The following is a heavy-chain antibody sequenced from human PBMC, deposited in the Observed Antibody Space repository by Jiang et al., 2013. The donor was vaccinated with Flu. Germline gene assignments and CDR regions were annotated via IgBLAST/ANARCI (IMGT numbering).Heavy chain of an antibody. J-gene: IGHJ6*02. Sequence: GSGLVKPSETLSLTCAVSGYSISSGYYWGWIRQPPGKGLEWIGSIFHSGSTYYNPSLKSRVTISVDTSENQFSLKLSSVTAADTAVYYCARRVATNTYYYYYGLDVWGQGTTVTVSS. V-gene: IGHV4-38-2*01. CDR3: ARRVATNTYYYYYGLDV. CDR1: GYSISSGYY. CDR2: IFHSGST. D-gene: IGHD5-12*01.